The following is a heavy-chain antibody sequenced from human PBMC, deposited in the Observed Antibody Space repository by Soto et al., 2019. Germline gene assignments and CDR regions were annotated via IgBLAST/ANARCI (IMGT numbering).Heavy chain of an antibody. CDR1: GYTFTSYA. V-gene: IGHV1-3*01. Sequence: ASVKVSCKASGYTFTSYAMHWVPQAPVQSLEWMGWINAGNGNTKYSQKFQGTVTITRDTSARTAYMELSSLRSEDTAVYYCARSAYGGTPASYWGQGTMVTVSS. CDR2: INAGNGNT. CDR3: ARSAYGGTPASY. D-gene: IGHD3-10*01. J-gene: IGHJ4*02.